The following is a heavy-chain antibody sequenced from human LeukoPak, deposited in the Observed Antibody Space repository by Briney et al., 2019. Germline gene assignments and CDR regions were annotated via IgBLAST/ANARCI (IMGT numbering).Heavy chain of an antibody. Sequence: SGTLSLTCAVSGGSISSSNWWSWVRQPPGKGLEWIGEIYHSGSTNYNPSLKSRVTISVDKSKNQFSLKLSSVTAADTAVYYCARRRGGDYGMYYYYYMDVWGKGTTVTVSS. CDR2: IYHSGST. CDR1: GGSISSSNW. D-gene: IGHD4-17*01. J-gene: IGHJ6*03. V-gene: IGHV4-4*02. CDR3: ARRRGGDYGMYYYYYMDV.